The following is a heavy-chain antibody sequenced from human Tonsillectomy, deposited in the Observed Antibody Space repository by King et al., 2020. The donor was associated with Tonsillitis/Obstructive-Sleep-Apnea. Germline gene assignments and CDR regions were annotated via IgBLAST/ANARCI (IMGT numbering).Heavy chain of an antibody. V-gene: IGHV2-5*02. CDR3: AHTLYDTSSSGYFAY. CDR2: IYWDEDK. Sequence: VTLKESGPTLVKPTETLTLTCTFSGFSLTTSGVGVGWIRQPPGKALDWLALIYWDEDKPYSPSLKSRLTITKDTYKNQVVLTMTNVDPEDTATYYCAHTLYDTSSSGYFAYWGQGTLVTVSS. D-gene: IGHD6-6*01. J-gene: IGHJ4*02. CDR1: GFSLTTSGVG.